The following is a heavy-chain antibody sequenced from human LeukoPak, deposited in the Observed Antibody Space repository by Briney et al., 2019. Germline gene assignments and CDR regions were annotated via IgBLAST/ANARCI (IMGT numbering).Heavy chain of an antibody. CDR2: INPNSGGT. V-gene: IGHV1-2*02. D-gene: IGHD3-10*01. J-gene: IGHJ6*02. CDR1: GYTFTGYY. Sequence: ASVKVSCKASGYTFTGYYMHRVRQAPGQGLEWMGWINPNSGGTNYAQKFQGRVTMTRDTSISTAYMELSRLRSDDTAVYYCARFTYGSGETYYYGMDVWGQGTTVTVSS. CDR3: ARFTYGSGETYYYGMDV.